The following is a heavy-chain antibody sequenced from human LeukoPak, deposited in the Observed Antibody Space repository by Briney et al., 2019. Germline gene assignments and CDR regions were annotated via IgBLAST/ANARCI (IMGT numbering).Heavy chain of an antibody. Sequence: GGSLRLSCAASGFTFSSFAMNWVRQAPGKGLEWVSEINGSGDSTFYGDSVKGRFTISRDNSKNTLYLQMNSLRVADTAVYYCVRAGWLLPQDIFDIWGQGTMVSVSS. D-gene: IGHD3-22*01. V-gene: IGHV3-23*01. CDR3: VRAGWLLPQDIFDI. CDR1: GFTFSSFA. J-gene: IGHJ3*02. CDR2: INGSGDST.